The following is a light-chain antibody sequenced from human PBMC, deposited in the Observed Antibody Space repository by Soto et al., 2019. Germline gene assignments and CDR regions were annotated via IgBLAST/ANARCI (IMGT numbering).Light chain of an antibody. CDR2: EVS. Sequence: QSALTQPASVSGSPGQSITISCTGTSSDIGGYNYVSWYQHHPGKAPKLMIYEVSYRPSGVSNRFSGSKSGNTASLTISGLQAEDEADYYCSSYTSTNVVFGGGTKLTVL. J-gene: IGLJ2*01. V-gene: IGLV2-14*01. CDR1: SSDIGGYNY. CDR3: SSYTSTNVV.